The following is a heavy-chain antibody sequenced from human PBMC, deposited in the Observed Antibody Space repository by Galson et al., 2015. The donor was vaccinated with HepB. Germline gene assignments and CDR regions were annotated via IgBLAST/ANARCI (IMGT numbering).Heavy chain of an antibody. CDR2: INAGNGNT. CDR1: GYTFTSYA. CDR3: ARQKSVDTAMAYYYYYGMDV. Sequence: SVKVSCKASGYTFTSYAMHWVRQAPGQRLEWMGWINAGNGNTKYSQKFQGRVTITRDTSASTAYMELSSLRSEDTAVYYCARQKSVDTAMAYYYYYGMDVWGQGTTVTVSS. D-gene: IGHD5-18*01. J-gene: IGHJ6*02. V-gene: IGHV1-3*01.